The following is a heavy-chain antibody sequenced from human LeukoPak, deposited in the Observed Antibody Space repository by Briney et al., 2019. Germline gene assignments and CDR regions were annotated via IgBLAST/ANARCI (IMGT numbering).Heavy chain of an antibody. CDR1: GESISSFY. V-gene: IGHV4-4*07. Sequence: SETLSLTCSVSGESISSFYWSWVRQPAGKGLEWVGRIYNGASPDYNPSLKSRLTMSVDTSMNQVSLKLTSVTAADTAVYYCARDDLARLGEFYMDVWGKGTTVTIS. CDR2: IYNGASP. D-gene: IGHD3-16*01. J-gene: IGHJ6*03. CDR3: ARDDLARLGEFYMDV.